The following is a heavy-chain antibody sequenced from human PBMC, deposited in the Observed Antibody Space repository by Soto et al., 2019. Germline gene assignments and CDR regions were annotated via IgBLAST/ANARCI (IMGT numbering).Heavy chain of an antibody. V-gene: IGHV3-23*01. J-gene: IGHJ4*02. CDR2: ISDGGDLI. CDR1: GFPLSNHA. Sequence: GGSLRLSCAASGFPLSNHAMSWVRQAPGKGLEWVSGISDGGDLIYYADSVKGRFSMSRDNSENMLYLQMTNLRAEDTAIYFCAKRQGTGLAAKNFDFWGQGTLVTVSS. CDR3: AKRQGTGLAAKNFDF. D-gene: IGHD2-15*01.